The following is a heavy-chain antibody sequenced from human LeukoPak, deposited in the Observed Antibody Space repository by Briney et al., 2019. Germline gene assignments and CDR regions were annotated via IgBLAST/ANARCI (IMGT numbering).Heavy chain of an antibody. CDR2: INSDGSST. V-gene: IGHV3-74*01. CDR3: TRDPRRNGMDV. Sequence: GGSLRLSCAASGFTFSSYWMHWVRQAPGKGLVWVSRINSDGSSTSYADSVKGRFTISRDNSKNTLYLQMNSLRAEDTAVYYCTRDPRRNGMDVWGQGTTVTVSS. CDR1: GFTFSSYW. J-gene: IGHJ6*02.